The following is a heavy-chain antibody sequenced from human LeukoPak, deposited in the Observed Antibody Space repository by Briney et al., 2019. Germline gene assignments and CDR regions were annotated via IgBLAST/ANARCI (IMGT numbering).Heavy chain of an antibody. CDR1: GGSISSYY. Sequence: PSETLSLTCSVTGGSISSYYWSWIRQPPGKGLDWIGYIYYSGSTNYNPSLKRRVTISVDPSKNQFSLKLSSVTAADTAVYYCARVYSSGWYADWYFDLWAVAPWSLSPQ. J-gene: IGHJ2*01. D-gene: IGHD6-19*01. CDR3: ARVYSSGWYADWYFDL. CDR2: IYYSGST. V-gene: IGHV4-59*01.